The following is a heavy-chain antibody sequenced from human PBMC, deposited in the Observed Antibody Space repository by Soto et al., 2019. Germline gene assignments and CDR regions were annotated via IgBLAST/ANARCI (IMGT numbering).Heavy chain of an antibody. D-gene: IGHD4-17*01. J-gene: IGHJ3*02. CDR2: IYYSGST. CDR3: ARDHLDYGGIYDAFDI. V-gene: IGHV4-31*03. CDR1: GGSISSGGYY. Sequence: QVQLQESGPGLVKPSQTLSLTCTVSGGSISSGGYYWSWIRQHPGKGLEWIGYIYYSGSTYYNPSLKSRVTISVDTSKNQFSLKLSSVTAADTAVYYCARDHLDYGGIYDAFDIWGQGTMVTVSS.